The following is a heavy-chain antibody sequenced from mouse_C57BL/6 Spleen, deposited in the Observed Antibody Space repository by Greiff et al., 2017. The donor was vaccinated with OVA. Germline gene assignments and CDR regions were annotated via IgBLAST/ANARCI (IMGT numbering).Heavy chain of an antibody. J-gene: IGHJ2*01. Sequence: EVQLVESGGGLVKPGGSLKLSCAASGFTFSDYGMHWVRQAPEKGLEWVAYISSGSSTIYYADTVKGRFTISRDNAKNTLFLQMPSLRSEDTAMYYCARGVVVAFDYWGQGTTLTVSS. CDR3: ARGVVVAFDY. D-gene: IGHD1-1*01. V-gene: IGHV5-17*01. CDR1: GFTFSDYG. CDR2: ISSGSSTI.